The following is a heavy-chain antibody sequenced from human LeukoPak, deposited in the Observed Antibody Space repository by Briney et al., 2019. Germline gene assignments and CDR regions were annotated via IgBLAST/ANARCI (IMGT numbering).Heavy chain of an antibody. D-gene: IGHD6-6*01. J-gene: IGHJ4*02. V-gene: IGHV3-74*01. CDR2: INSDGSST. CDR3: ARLSPSARNFDY. Sequence: GGSLRLSCAASGFTFSSYWMHWVRQAPGKGLVWVSRINSDGSSTSYTDSVKGRFTISRDNAKSTLYLQMNSLRAEDTAVYYCARLSPSARNFDYWGQGTLVTVSS. CDR1: GFTFSSYW.